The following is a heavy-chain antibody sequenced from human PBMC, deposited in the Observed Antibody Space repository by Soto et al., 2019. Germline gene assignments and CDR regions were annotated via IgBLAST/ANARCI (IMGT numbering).Heavy chain of an antibody. J-gene: IGHJ5*02. D-gene: IGHD6-13*01. CDR1: GGSFSGYY. Sequence: PSETLSLTCAVYGGSFSGYYWSWIRQPPGKGLEWIGEINHSGSTNYNPSLKSRVTISVDTSKNQFSLQLNSVTPEDTAVYYCARLSGIAAAGISWFDPWGQGTLVTVSS. CDR2: INHSGST. CDR3: ARLSGIAAAGISWFDP. V-gene: IGHV4-34*01.